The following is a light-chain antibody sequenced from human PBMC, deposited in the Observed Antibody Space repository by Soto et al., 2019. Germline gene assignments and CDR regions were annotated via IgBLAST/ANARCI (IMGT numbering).Light chain of an antibody. Sequence: QSVLTQPPSASGTPGQRVTISCSGSSSNIGSNTVAWYQQLPQTAPKLLVHSNNERPSGGPDRFSGAKSGTSASLVISGLQSDDEADFYCAAWDDSLSGTVFGGGTKLTVL. CDR2: SNN. J-gene: IGLJ3*02. V-gene: IGLV1-44*01. CDR3: AAWDDSLSGTV. CDR1: SSNIGSNT.